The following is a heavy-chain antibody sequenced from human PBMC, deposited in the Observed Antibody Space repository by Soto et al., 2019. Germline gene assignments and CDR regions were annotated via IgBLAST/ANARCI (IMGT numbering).Heavy chain of an antibody. D-gene: IGHD2-2*01. J-gene: IGHJ6*02. CDR2: IWYDGSNK. V-gene: IGHV3-33*01. CDR3: VTSSYPYGMDV. Sequence: QPGGSLTLSCAVSGFTFSSYGMHWVRQAQGKGMGWVAVIWYDGSNKYYADSVQGRFTISRDNSKNTLYLQMHSLMAEEAAVYYWVTSSYPYGMDVWGQGTTVTVSS. CDR1: GFTFSSYG.